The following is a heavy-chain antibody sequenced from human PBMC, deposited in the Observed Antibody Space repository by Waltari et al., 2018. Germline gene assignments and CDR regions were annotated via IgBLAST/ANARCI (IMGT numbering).Heavy chain of an antibody. CDR3: ARSIADDFWSGYYTGAYYFDY. V-gene: IGHV4-38-2*01. CDR1: GYSISSGYY. D-gene: IGHD3-3*01. Sequence: QVQLQESGPGLVKPSETLSLTCAVSGYSISSGYYWGWIRQPPGKGLAWIGSIYHSGSTYYNPSLKSRVTISVDTSKNQFSLKLSSVTAADTAVYYCARSIADDFWSGYYTGAYYFDYWGQGTLVTVSS. J-gene: IGHJ4*02. CDR2: IYHSGST.